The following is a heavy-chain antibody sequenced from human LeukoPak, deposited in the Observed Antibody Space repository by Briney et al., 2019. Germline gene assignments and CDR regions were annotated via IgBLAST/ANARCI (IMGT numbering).Heavy chain of an antibody. Sequence: SVKVSCKASGGTFSSYAISWVRQAPGQGLEWMGGIIPIFGTANYAQKFQGRVTITADESTSTAYMELRSLRSDDTAVYYCARDEGDYVWALLPWGQGTLVTVSS. D-gene: IGHD4-17*01. CDR1: GGTFSSYA. CDR3: ARDEGDYVWALLP. J-gene: IGHJ4*02. V-gene: IGHV1-69*13. CDR2: IIPIFGTA.